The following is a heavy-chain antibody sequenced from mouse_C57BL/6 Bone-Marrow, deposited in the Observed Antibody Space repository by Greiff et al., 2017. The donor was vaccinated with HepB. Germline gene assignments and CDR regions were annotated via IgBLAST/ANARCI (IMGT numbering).Heavy chain of an antibody. J-gene: IGHJ4*01. Sequence: VQLQESGAELARPGASVKLSCKASGYTFTSYGISWVKQRTGQGLEWIGEIYPRSGNTYYNEKFKGKAILTADKSSSTAYMELRSLTSEDSAVYFCARREMDYWGQGTSVTVSS. V-gene: IGHV1-81*01. CDR2: IYPRSGNT. CDR3: ARREMDY. CDR1: GYTFTSYG.